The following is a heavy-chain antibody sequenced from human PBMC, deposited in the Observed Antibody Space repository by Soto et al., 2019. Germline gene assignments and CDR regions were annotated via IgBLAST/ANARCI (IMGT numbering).Heavy chain of an antibody. D-gene: IGHD3-22*01. CDR3: AIMLPATMIVVSDY. V-gene: IGHV1-2*02. CDR2: INPNSGGT. Sequence: GASVKVSCEASGYTFTGYYMHWVRQAPGQGLEWMGWINPNSGGTNYAQKFQGRVTMTRDTSISTAYMELSRLRSDDTAVYYCAIMLPATMIVVSDYWGQGTLVTVSS. CDR1: GYTFTGYY. J-gene: IGHJ4*02.